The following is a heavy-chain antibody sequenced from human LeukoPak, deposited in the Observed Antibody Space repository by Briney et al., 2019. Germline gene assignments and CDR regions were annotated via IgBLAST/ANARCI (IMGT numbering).Heavy chain of an antibody. CDR2: ISGSGGST. Sequence: GGSLRLSCAAPGFTFSSYAMSWVRQAPGKGLEWVSAISGSGGSTYYADSVKGRFTISRDNSKNTLYLQMNSLRAEDTAVYYCAKDHGDSGSHGPYWGQGTLVTVSS. D-gene: IGHD5-12*01. J-gene: IGHJ4*02. CDR1: GFTFSSYA. CDR3: AKDHGDSGSHGPY. V-gene: IGHV3-23*01.